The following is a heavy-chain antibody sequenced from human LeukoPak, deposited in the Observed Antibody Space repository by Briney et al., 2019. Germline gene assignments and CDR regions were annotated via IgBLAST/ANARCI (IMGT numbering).Heavy chain of an antibody. CDR2: ISYDGSNK. J-gene: IGHJ4*02. D-gene: IGHD1/OR15-1a*01. V-gene: IGHV3-30*01. Sequence: GGSLRLSCAASGFTVSSNYMSWVRQAPGKGLEWVAVISYDGSNKYYADSVKGRFTISRDNSKNTLYLQMNSLRAEDTAVYYCARENWNTLAFDYWGQGTLVTVSS. CDR1: GFTVSSNY. CDR3: ARENWNTLAFDY.